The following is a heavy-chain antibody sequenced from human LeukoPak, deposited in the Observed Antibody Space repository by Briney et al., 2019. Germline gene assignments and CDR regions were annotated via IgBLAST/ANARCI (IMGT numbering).Heavy chain of an antibody. CDR2: INPSGGST. CDR1: GYTFTNYY. J-gene: IGHJ6*04. V-gene: IGHV1-46*01. D-gene: IGHD1-26*01. Sequence: ASVKVSCKASGYTFTNYYMHWVRQAPGQGLEWMGLINPSGGSTSYAQKFQGRVTMTRDTSTSTVYMELSSLRSEDTAVYYCARDEEGSPVEGRGLLMDVWGKGTTVTVSS. CDR3: ARDEEGSPVEGRGLLMDV.